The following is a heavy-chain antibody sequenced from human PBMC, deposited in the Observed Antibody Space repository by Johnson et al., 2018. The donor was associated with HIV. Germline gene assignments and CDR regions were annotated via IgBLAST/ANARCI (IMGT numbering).Heavy chain of an antibody. CDR1: GFTFSSFG. CDR2: IRSDGSNK. V-gene: IGHV3-30*02. Sequence: VESGGGVVQPGGSLRLSCAASGFTFSSFGMHWVRQAPGKGLEWVAFIRSDGSNKYYVDSVKGRFTISRDNSKNTLYLQMNSLGAEDTAVYYCARGQGFWAFDIWGQGTMVTVSS. J-gene: IGHJ3*02. CDR3: ARGQGFWAFDI. D-gene: IGHD3-3*01.